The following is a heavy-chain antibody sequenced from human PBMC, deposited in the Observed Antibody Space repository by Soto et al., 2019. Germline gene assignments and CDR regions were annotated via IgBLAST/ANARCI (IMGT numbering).Heavy chain of an antibody. D-gene: IGHD3-16*01. CDR2: ISAYSGKT. CDR3: ARDPYLGDHQY. V-gene: IGHV1-18*01. J-gene: IGHJ4*02. Sequence: QVPLVQSGGEVKKPGASVKVSCKTSGYTFTTDGISWGRQAPGQGLEWVGWISAYSGKTHYAQKFQGKATMTAGTSTNTPYRELRSLRSDDTAVYYCARDPYLGDHQYWGQGTLVTVSS. CDR1: GYTFTTDG.